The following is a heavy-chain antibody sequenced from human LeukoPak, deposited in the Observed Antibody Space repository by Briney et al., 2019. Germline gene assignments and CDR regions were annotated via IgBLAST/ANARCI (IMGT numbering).Heavy chain of an antibody. J-gene: IGHJ5*02. CDR2: IYYSGST. CDR1: GGSISSGGYY. V-gene: IGHV4-31*03. D-gene: IGHD3-16*02. Sequence: SQTLSLTCTVSGGSISSGGYYWSWIRQHPGKGLEWIGYIYYSGSTYYNPSLKSRVTISVDTSKNQFSLKLSSVTAADTAVYYCASSQRLRLGELSQWWFDPWGQGTLVTVSS. CDR3: ASSQRLRLGELSQWWFDP.